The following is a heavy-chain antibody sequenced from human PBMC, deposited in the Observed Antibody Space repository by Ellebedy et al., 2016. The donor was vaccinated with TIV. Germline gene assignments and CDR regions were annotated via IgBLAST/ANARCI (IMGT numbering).Heavy chain of an antibody. CDR1: GFTFSSYS. J-gene: IGHJ4*02. CDR2: ISSSSSYI. CDR3: ARDGGGYSGYAVSYFDY. D-gene: IGHD5-12*01. Sequence: GESLKISXAASGFTFSSYSMNWVRQAPGKGLEWVSSISSSSSYIYYADSVKGRFTISRDNAKNSLYLQMNSLRAEDTAVYYCARDGGGYSGYAVSYFDYWGQGTLVTVSS. V-gene: IGHV3-21*01.